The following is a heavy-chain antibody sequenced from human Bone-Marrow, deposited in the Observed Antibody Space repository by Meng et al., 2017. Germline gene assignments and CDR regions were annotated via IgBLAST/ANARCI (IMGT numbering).Heavy chain of an antibody. CDR1: GGSISSYY. CDR2: IYYSGST. J-gene: IGHJ6*02. V-gene: IGHV4-59*01. D-gene: IGHD3-22*01. Sequence: SETLSLTCTVSGGSISSYYWSWIRQPPGKGLEWIGYIYYSGSTNYNPSLKSRVTISVDTSKNQFSLKLSSVTAADTAVYYCARFEGEYYYDSSGYWGMDGYYYYGMDVWGQGTMVTVSS. CDR3: ARFEGEYYYDSSGYWGMDGYYYYGMDV.